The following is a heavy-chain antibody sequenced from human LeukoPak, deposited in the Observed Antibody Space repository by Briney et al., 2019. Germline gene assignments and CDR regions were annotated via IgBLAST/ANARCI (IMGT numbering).Heavy chain of an antibody. CDR2: IKKDGSEK. D-gene: IGHD3-16*01. V-gene: IGHV3-7*01. J-gene: IGHJ5*02. CDR1: GFTFSRYG. Sequence: PGGSLRLSCAASGFTFSRYGMHWVRQAPGKGLEWVANIKKDGSEKNYVDSVKGRFTISRDNAKNSLYLQMDSLRAEDMAVYYCARFISLGAWGQGTLVTVSS. CDR3: ARFISLGA.